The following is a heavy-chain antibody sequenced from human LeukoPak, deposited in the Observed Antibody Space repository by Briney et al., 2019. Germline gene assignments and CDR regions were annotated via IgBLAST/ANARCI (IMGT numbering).Heavy chain of an antibody. CDR2: INPNSGGT. Sequence: ASVKVSCKASGYTFTGYHMHWVRQAPGQGLEWMGWINPNSGGTNYAQKFQGRVTMTRDKSISTAYMELSRLRSDDTAVYYCARDVDYYDSSGYYYDFDYWGQGTLVTVSS. D-gene: IGHD3-22*01. CDR3: ARDVDYYDSSGYYYDFDY. J-gene: IGHJ4*02. CDR1: GYTFTGYH. V-gene: IGHV1-2*02.